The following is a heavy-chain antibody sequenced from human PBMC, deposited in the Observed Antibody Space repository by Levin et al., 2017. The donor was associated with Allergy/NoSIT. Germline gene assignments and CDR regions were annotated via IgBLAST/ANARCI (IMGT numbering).Heavy chain of an antibody. D-gene: IGHD3-9*01. Sequence: GGSLRLSCEASGFIFSDYAMHWVRQTPDKRLEWVAVTSYDGSTRYYTNSVKGRFSISRDNSKNMLFLQMSSLKVEDSAVYYCARILTHDILTGSWAWGQGTPVTVSS. CDR2: TSYDGSTR. V-gene: IGHV3-30-3*01. CDR3: ARILTHDILTGSWA. J-gene: IGHJ5*02. CDR1: GFIFSDYA.